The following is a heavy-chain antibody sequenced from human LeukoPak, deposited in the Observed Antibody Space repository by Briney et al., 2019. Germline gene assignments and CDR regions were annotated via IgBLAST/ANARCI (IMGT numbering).Heavy chain of an antibody. V-gene: IGHV3-7*01. D-gene: IGHD3-10*01. J-gene: IGHJ4*02. CDR3: ARVAGDNLKLLWFGEFDY. Sequence: PGGSLRLSCAASKFTFSNYWMSWVRQAPGKGLEWVANIKQDGSEKYYVDSVKGRFTISRDNAKNSLYLQMNSLRAEDTAVYYCARVAGDNLKLLWFGEFDYWGQGTLVTVSS. CDR2: IKQDGSEK. CDR1: KFTFSNYW.